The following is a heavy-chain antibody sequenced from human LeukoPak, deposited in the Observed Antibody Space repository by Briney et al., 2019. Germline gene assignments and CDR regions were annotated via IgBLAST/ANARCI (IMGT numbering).Heavy chain of an antibody. J-gene: IGHJ4*02. CDR2: IHHTGKA. CDR1: GDSISSGNYH. Sequence: SETLSLTCTVSGDSISSGNYHWAWIRQPPGKGLQCIGSIHHTGKAFYNSSLENRVTISVDLSKNHLSLQLRSVTAADTAVYYCTRVRQGSQTDNWGQGTLVTVSS. V-gene: IGHV4-39*07. CDR3: TRVRQGSQTDN.